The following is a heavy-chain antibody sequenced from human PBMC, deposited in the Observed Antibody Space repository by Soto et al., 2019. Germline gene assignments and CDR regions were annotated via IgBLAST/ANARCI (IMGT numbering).Heavy chain of an antibody. J-gene: IGHJ3*02. Sequence: GGSLRLSCAASGFTFSSYAMHWVRQAPGKGLEWVVVISYDGSNKYYADSVKGRFTISRDNSKNTLYLLMNSLRAEDTAVYYSARETIAADAFDIWGQGTMVTVSS. V-gene: IGHV3-30*04. D-gene: IGHD6-13*01. CDR1: GFTFSSYA. CDR2: ISYDGSNK. CDR3: ARETIAADAFDI.